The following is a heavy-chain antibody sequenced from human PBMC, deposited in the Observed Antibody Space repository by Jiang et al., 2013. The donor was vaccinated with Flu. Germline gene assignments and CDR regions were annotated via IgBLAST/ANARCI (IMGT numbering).Heavy chain of an antibody. CDR2: IYWHDEI. CDR3: AHRRGGYFDY. Sequence: KPTQTLTLTCTFSGFSLSTSGVGVGWIRQPPGKALEWLALIYWHDEIHYSPSLNNRLTITKDTSRNQVVLTMTNMDPVDTATYSCAHRRGGYFDYWGQGILVTVSS. CDR1: GFSLSTSGVG. J-gene: IGHJ4*02. V-gene: IGHV2-5*01.